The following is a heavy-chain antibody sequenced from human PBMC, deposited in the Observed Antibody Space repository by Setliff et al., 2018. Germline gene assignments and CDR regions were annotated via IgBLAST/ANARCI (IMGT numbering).Heavy chain of an antibody. Sequence: SETLSLTCAVYGGSFSGYYWLWIRQPPGKGLEWIGEINDSGSTNYNPSLKSRVTISVDTSTNQFSLKLSSVTAADTAVYYCARVDDGGYPDFYYYYGMDVWGQGTTVTVSS. V-gene: IGHV4-34*01. D-gene: IGHD5-18*01. CDR1: GGSFSGYY. CDR2: INDSGST. J-gene: IGHJ6*02. CDR3: ARVDDGGYPDFYYYYGMDV.